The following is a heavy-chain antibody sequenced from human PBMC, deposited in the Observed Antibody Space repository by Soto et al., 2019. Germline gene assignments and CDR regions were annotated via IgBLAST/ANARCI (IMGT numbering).Heavy chain of an antibody. CDR2: IYPGDSDT. Sequence: GESLKISCKGSVYSFTSYRIGWVRQTPGKGLEWMGIIYPGDSDTRYSPSLQGKVTISAHKSISTPYLQWSSLKAAETAMYYGARRGCSSTSCYPRYYYYGMDFGSQGTTVTVSS. D-gene: IGHD2-2*01. J-gene: IGHJ6*02. CDR1: VYSFTSYR. V-gene: IGHV5-51*01. CDR3: ARRGCSSTSCYPRYYYYGMDF.